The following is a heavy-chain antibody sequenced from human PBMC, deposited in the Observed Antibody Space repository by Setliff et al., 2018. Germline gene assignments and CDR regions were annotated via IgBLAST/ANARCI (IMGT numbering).Heavy chain of an antibody. J-gene: IGHJ4*02. D-gene: IGHD3-10*01. Sequence: PGGSLRLSCAVSGFIVSNNDWVSWVRQAPGKGLEWLASINSHGSEKYYADSVKGRFTISRDNAKNSLSLQMNNLRTEDTAVYYCFGAGTCSYWGQGTLVTVSS. CDR1: GFIVSNNDW. V-gene: IGHV3-7*01. CDR3: FGAGTCSY. CDR2: INSHGSEK.